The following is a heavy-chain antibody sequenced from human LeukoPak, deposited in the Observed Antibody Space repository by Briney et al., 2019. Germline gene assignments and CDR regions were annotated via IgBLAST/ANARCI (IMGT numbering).Heavy chain of an antibody. J-gene: IGHJ4*02. V-gene: IGHV3-74*01. CDR1: GFTFSKYW. CDR2: INTDGTVT. CDR3: ATKQWLAPPPDS. Sequence: GGSLRLSCAASGFTFSKYWMLWVRQAPGKGLERVSRINTDGTVTTYADSVKGRFTVSRDNADNTMFLQLNSVRDEDTAVYYCATKQWLAPPPDSWGQGTPVTVSS. D-gene: IGHD6-19*01.